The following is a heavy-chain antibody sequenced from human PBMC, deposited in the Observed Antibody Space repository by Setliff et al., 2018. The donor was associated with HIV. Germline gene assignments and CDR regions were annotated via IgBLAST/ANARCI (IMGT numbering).Heavy chain of an antibody. D-gene: IGHD6-19*01. Sequence: GALRLSCAASGFTFSDYYMGWIRQAPGKGLEWVSYISGRSSDPNYADSVKGRFTISRDNAKNSVYLQMNSLRAEDTAMYYCVRPVREPVDWGRGTLVTVSS. CDR3: VRPVREPVD. CDR1: GFTFSDYY. J-gene: IGHJ4*02. V-gene: IGHV3-11*03. CDR2: ISGRSSDP.